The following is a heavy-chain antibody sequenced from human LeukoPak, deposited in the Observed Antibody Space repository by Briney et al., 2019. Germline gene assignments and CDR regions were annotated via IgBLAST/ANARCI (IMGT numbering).Heavy chain of an antibody. D-gene: IGHD4-17*01. J-gene: IGHJ4*02. V-gene: IGHV4-59*08. CDR3: ARLDDGD. CDR1: GVSIGSYY. CDR2: IYSIGST. Sequence: SETLSLTCTVSGVSIGSYYWSWIRQPPGKGLEWLGYIYSIGSTNYNPSLKSRVTISLDTSKNQFSLKLSSVTAADTAVYYCARLDDGDWGQGTLVTVSS.